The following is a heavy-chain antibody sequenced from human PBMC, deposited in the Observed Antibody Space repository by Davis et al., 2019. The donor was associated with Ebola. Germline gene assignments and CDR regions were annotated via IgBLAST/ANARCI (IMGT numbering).Heavy chain of an antibody. J-gene: IGHJ4*02. CDR2: IIPILGIA. CDR3: AKSGSYGGNIWGFDY. Sequence: AASVKVSCKASGYTFKNYAISWVRQAPGQGLEWMGRIIPILGIANYAQKFQGRVTITADKSTSTAYMELSSLRSEDTAVYYCAKSGSYGGNIWGFDYWGQGTLVTVSS. D-gene: IGHD4-23*01. V-gene: IGHV1-69*04. CDR1: GYTFKNYA.